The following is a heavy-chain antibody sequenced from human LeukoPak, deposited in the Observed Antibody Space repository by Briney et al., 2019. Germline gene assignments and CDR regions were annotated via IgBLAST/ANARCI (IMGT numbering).Heavy chain of an antibody. D-gene: IGHD5-24*01. Sequence: ASVKVSCKASGYTFTTYYMRWVRQAPGQGLEWMGIINPSGGSTSYAQKFQGRVTMTRDTSTSTVYMELSSLRSEDTAVYYCARDSRDGYNTFYISVYFDYWGQGTLVTVSS. CDR1: GYTFTTYY. J-gene: IGHJ4*02. CDR3: ARDSRDGYNTFYISVYFDY. CDR2: INPSGGST. V-gene: IGHV1-46*01.